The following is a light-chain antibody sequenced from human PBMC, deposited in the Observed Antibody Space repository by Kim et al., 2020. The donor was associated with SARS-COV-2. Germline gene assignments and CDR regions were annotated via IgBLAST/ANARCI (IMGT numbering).Light chain of an antibody. CDR1: SSDIGSYNR. V-gene: IGLV2-18*02. Sequence: PGQSGASSCLVSSSDIGSYNRVSWFQQPPGAAPKLLIYEVSNRPSGVPDRFSGSKSDNTASLTISGLQAEDEAYYYCCSYTDTYSVFGGGTQLTVL. J-gene: IGLJ2*01. CDR2: EVS. CDR3: CSYTDTYSV.